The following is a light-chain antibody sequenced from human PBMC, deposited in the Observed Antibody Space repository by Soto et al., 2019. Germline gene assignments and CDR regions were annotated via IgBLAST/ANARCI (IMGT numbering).Light chain of an antibody. CDR2: DAS. V-gene: IGKV1-5*01. Sequence: DIQMTQSPSTLSASVGDRVTITCRASQSISSWLAWYQQKPGKAPKLLIFDASSLESGTPSRFSGRRSGTQFTLTIGSLHAEDVATYSCQKYNSAPWTVGQGTKVDIK. J-gene: IGKJ1*01. CDR1: QSISSW. CDR3: QKYNSAPWT.